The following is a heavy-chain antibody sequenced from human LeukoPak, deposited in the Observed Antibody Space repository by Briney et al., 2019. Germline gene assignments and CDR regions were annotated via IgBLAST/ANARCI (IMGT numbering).Heavy chain of an antibody. J-gene: IGHJ3*02. CDR3: ARELNDAFDI. CDR1: GYTFTSYY. CDR2: INPSGGST. V-gene: IGHV1-46*01. Sequence: ASVTVSCKASGYTFTSYYTHWVRQAPGQGLEWMGIINPSGGSTSYAQKFQGRVTMTRDTSTSTVYMELSSLRSEDTAVYYCARELNDAFDIWGQGTMVTVSS.